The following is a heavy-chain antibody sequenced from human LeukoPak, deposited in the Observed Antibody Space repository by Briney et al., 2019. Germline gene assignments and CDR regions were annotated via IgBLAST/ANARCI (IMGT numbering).Heavy chain of an antibody. CDR2: IYSGGST. V-gene: IGHV3-53*01. D-gene: IGHD6-13*01. CDR1: GFTFSSYS. Sequence: GGSLRLSCAASGFTFSSYSMNWVRQAPGKGLEWVSVIYSGGSTYYADSVKGRSTISRDNSKNTLYLQMNSLRAEDTAVYYCARGYSSSWSDYWGQGTLVTVSS. J-gene: IGHJ4*02. CDR3: ARGYSSSWSDY.